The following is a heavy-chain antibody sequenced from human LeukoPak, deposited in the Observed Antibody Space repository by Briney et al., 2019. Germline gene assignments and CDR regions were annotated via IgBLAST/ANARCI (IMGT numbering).Heavy chain of an antibody. V-gene: IGHV1-18*01. Sequence: ASVKVPCKASGYTFTSYGISWVRQAPGQGLEWMGWISAYNSNTNYAQKLQGRVTMTTDTSTSTAYMELRSLRSDDTAVYYCARDLIGGYSYGYSPEDYWGQGTLVTVSS. CDR1: GYTFTSYG. CDR2: ISAYNSNT. J-gene: IGHJ4*02. D-gene: IGHD5-18*01. CDR3: ARDLIGGYSYGYSPEDY.